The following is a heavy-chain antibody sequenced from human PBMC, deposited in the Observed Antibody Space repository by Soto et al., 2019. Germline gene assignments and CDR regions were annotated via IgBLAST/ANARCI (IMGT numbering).Heavy chain of an antibody. Sequence: DVQLLESGGGLVQPGGSLKLSCAASGSTFSNFAMSWVRRVPGKGLEWVSGISSSGRSTYYTDSVTGRFTISRDKSKNTLKLQMNSLRVEDTAIYYCAKYGGVYGNGMEAWGQGTTVTVSS. CDR2: ISSSGRST. D-gene: IGHD6-13*01. J-gene: IGHJ6*02. V-gene: IGHV3-23*01. CDR3: AKYGGVYGNGMEA. CDR1: GSTFSNFA.